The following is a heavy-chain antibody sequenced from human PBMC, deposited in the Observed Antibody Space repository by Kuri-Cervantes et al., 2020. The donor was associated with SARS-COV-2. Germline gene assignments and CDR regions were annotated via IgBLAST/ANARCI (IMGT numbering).Heavy chain of an antibody. CDR2: ISYGGSNK. Sequence: GESLKISCAASGFTFSSYGMPWVRQAPGKGLEWVAVISYGGSNKYYADSVKGRFTISRDNSKNTLYLQMNSLRAEDTAVYCCAKAYDPYGMDVWGQGTTVTVSS. J-gene: IGHJ6*02. V-gene: IGHV3-30*18. CDR3: AKAYDPYGMDV. D-gene: IGHD5-12*01. CDR1: GFTFSSYG.